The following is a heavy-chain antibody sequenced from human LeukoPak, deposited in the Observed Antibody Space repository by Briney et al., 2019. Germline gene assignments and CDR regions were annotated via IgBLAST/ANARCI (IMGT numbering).Heavy chain of an antibody. CDR2: IAYNGNT. J-gene: IGHJ4*02. CDR3: ARYSSSWYLYDY. V-gene: IGHV1-18*01. Sequence: ASVKVSCKASGYSFTTYGFSWMRQAPGQGLEWMGIIAYNGNTYYAENLQGRVTMTTDLSTNTAYMELRNLRSDDTAVYYCARYSSSWYLYDYWGQGTLVTVSS. CDR1: GYSFTTYG. D-gene: IGHD6-13*01.